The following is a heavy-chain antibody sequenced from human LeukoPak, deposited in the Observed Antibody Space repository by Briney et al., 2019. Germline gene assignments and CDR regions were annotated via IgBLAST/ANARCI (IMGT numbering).Heavy chain of an antibody. Sequence: ASEKLSCQVSGHPHTELSTHWARQPPGKALECMDGLHPEDGETIYAQKFQGRLTMTEHTSTDPAYMGLSSLRSEATAVHYCATGHTSPYGSGSYDAFDIWGQGAMVTVSS. D-gene: IGHD3-10*01. J-gene: IGHJ3*02. CDR1: GHPHTELS. CDR3: ATGHTSPYGSGSYDAFDI. V-gene: IGHV1-24*01. CDR2: LHPEDGET.